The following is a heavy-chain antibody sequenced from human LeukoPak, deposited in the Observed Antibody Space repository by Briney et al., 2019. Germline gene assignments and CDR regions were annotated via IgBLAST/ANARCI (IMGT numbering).Heavy chain of an antibody. CDR3: AELGITMIGGV. J-gene: IGHJ6*04. Sequence: GGSLRLSCVASGFTFSDYFMSWIRQAPGKGLEWVSYISSSGSTIYYADSVKGRLTISRDNAKNSLYLQMNSLRAEDTAVYYCAELGITMIGGVWGKGTTVTISS. V-gene: IGHV3-11*04. D-gene: IGHD3-10*02. CDR2: ISSSGSTI. CDR1: GFTFSDYF.